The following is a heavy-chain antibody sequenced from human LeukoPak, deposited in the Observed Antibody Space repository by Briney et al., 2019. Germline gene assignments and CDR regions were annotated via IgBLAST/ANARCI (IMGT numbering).Heavy chain of an antibody. Sequence: SETLSLTCAVYGGSFSGYYWSWIRQPPGKGLEWIGEINHSGSTYYNPSLKSRVTISVDTSKNQFSLKLSSVTAADTAVYYCARLDYYDSSGLYYFDYWGQGTLVTVSS. D-gene: IGHD3-22*01. CDR1: GGSFSGYY. CDR3: ARLDYYDSSGLYYFDY. CDR2: INHSGST. J-gene: IGHJ4*02. V-gene: IGHV4-34*01.